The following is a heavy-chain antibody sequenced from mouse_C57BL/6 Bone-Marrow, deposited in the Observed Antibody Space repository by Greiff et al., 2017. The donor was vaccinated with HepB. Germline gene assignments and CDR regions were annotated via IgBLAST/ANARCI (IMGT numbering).Heavy chain of an antibody. CDR2: INYDGSGT. V-gene: IGHV5-16*01. D-gene: IGHD1-1*01. J-gene: IGHJ1*03. Sequence: EVKLEESEGGLVQPGSSMKLSCTASGFTFSDYYMDWVRQVPEKGLEWVANINYDGSGTYYLDSLKSRFIISRENAKNILYLQMSSLKSEDTATYYCARDPPITTVVAHCDFDVWGTGTTVTVAS. CDR3: ARDPPITTVVAHCDFDV. CDR1: GFTFSDYY.